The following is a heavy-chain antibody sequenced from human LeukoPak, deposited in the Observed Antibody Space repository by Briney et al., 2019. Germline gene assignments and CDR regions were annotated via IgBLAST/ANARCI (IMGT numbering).Heavy chain of an antibody. CDR1: GFTFSSYA. V-gene: IGHV3-30*01. CDR3: ARDGCSSTSCPFDY. J-gene: IGHJ4*02. Sequence: GGSLRLSCAASGFTFSSYAMHWVRQAPGKGLEWVAVISYDGSNKYYADSVKGRFTISRDNSKNTLYLQMNSLRAEDTAVYYCARDGCSSTSCPFDYWAREPWSPSPQ. D-gene: IGHD2-2*01. CDR2: ISYDGSNK.